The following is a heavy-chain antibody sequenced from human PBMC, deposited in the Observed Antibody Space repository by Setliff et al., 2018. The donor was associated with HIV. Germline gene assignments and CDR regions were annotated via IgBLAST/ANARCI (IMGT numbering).Heavy chain of an antibody. D-gene: IGHD3-10*01. V-gene: IGHV4-39*01. CDR2: MYYRGTT. J-gene: IGHJ4*02. Sequence: SETLSLTCTVSGGSIISSSYYWGWIRLPPGKGLEWIGSMYYRGTTYNNPSLKSRVAFSADTSKNQFSLNLNSVTATDTAVYFCARQGLTMNPGVPAPILYFFDYWGQGILVTVSS. CDR3: ARQGLTMNPGVPAPILYFFDY. CDR1: GGSIISSSYY.